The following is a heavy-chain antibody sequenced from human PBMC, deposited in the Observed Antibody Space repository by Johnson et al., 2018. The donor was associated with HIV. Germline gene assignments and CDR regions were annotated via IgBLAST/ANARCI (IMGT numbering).Heavy chain of an antibody. J-gene: IGHJ3*02. CDR2: ISGSGGSK. CDR1: GFTFSSYA. V-gene: IGHV3-23*04. D-gene: IGHD6-6*01. CDR3: ARADQLAVGAFDI. Sequence: MQQVESGGGLVQPGGSLRLSCAASGFTFSSYAMSWVRQAPGKGMEWVSAISGSGGSKYYADSVKGRFTISRDNSKNTLYLQMNSLRAEDTAVYYCARADQLAVGAFDIWGQGTMVTVSS.